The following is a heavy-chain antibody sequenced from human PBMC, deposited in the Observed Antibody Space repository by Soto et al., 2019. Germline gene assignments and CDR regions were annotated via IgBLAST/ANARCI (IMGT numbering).Heavy chain of an antibody. CDR1: GFTFSSDA. V-gene: IGHV3-23*01. CDR3: AKDPYCSSTSCYGSIPFDY. D-gene: IGHD2-2*01. CDR2: ISGSGGST. Sequence: PGGSLRLSCAASGFTFSSDAMSWVRQAPGKGLEWVSAISGSGGSTYYADSVKGRFTISRDNSKNTLYLQMNSLRAEDTAVYYCAKDPYCSSTSCYGSIPFDYWGQGTLVTVSS. J-gene: IGHJ4*02.